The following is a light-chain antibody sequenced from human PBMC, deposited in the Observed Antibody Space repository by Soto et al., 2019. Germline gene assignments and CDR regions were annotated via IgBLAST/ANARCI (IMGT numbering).Light chain of an antibody. V-gene: IGKV3-11*01. CDR3: QQRSDWPPT. CDR2: DAS. Sequence: EIVLTQSPATLSLSPGERATLSFRASQSVSSYLGWYQQKPGQAPRLLIYDASSRATGIPARFSGSGSGTDFTLTVSSLEPEDFAVYYCQQRSDWPPTFGQGTKVEIK. J-gene: IGKJ1*01. CDR1: QSVSSY.